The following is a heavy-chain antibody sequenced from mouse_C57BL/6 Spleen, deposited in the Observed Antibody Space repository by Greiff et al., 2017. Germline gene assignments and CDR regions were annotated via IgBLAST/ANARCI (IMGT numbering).Heavy chain of an antibody. Sequence: QVQLKQPGAELVKPGASVKLSCKASGYTFTSYWMHWVKQRPGRGLEWIGRIDPNSGGTKYNEKFKSKATLTVDKPSSTAYMQLSSLTSEDSAVYYCARSCLYDGYLYYFDYWGQGTTLTVSS. CDR3: ARSCLYDGYLYYFDY. CDR2: IDPNSGGT. D-gene: IGHD2-3*01. V-gene: IGHV1-72*01. CDR1: GYTFTSYW. J-gene: IGHJ2*01.